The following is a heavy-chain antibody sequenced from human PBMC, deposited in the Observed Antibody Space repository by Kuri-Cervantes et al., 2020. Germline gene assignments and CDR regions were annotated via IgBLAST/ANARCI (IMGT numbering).Heavy chain of an antibody. V-gene: IGHV3-30-3*01. CDR2: ISYDGSNK. J-gene: IGHJ5*02. D-gene: IGHD3-16*02. CDR1: GFTFSSYA. Sequence: GESLKISCAASGFTFSSYAMHWVRQAPGKGLEWVAVISYDGSNKYYADSVKGRFTISRDNSKNTLYLQMNSLRAEDTAVYYCARSNSVIRINWFDPWCQGTLVTVSS. CDR3: ARSNSVIRINWFDP.